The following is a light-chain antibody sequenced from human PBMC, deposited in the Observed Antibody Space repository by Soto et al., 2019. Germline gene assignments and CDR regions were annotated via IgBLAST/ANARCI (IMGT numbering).Light chain of an antibody. CDR3: QHYHGWPIT. Sequence: EIVMTQSPATMSVSPGERATLSCRASQSMGSNVAWYQQKPGQAPRLLIYGASTRAAGIPARFSGSGSGTEFTLTITSLQSEDFAVYYCQHYHGWPITFGQGTRLEIK. V-gene: IGKV3-15*01. J-gene: IGKJ5*01. CDR2: GAS. CDR1: QSMGSN.